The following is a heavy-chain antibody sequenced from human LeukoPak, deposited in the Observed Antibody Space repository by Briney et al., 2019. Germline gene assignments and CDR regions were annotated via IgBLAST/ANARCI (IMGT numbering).Heavy chain of an antibody. J-gene: IGHJ4*02. CDR2: INEDGSTT. D-gene: IGHD1-26*01. CDR3: VRDLGGRPGH. CDR1: GFIFRSNW. V-gene: IGHV3-74*01. Sequence: GGSLRLSCAASGFIFRSNWMHWVRQAPGKGLVWVSRINEDGSTTNHADSVKGRFTISRDNVKNTLYMEMNSLRAEDTAVYYCVRDLGGRPGHWGQGTLVTVSS.